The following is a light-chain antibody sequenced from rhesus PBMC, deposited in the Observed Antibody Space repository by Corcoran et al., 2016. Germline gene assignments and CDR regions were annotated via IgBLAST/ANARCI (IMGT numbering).Light chain of an antibody. Sequence: DIVMTQTPLSLPVTPGEPASISCRSSQSLLHSGGKTYLDWYLQKPGQSLQLLIYEVSNRASGVPDRCSGSGAGNDFTLKISRVEAEDVGSYYCMQGIQLPLTFGGGTKVEIK. CDR2: EVS. J-gene: IGKJ4*01. V-gene: IGKV2-90*01. CDR3: MQGIQLPLT. CDR1: QSLLHSGGKTY.